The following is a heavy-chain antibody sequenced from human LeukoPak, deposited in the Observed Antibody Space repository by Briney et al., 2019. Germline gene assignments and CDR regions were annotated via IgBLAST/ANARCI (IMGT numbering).Heavy chain of an antibody. CDR1: GYTFTAYY. Sequence: ASVKVSCKASGYTFTAYYMHWVRQAPGQGLEWMGWINPNSGGTNYAQKFQGRVTMTRDTSISTAYMELSRLRSDDTAVYYCARAGLKYSGYVMYYFDYWGQGTLVTVSS. V-gene: IGHV1-2*02. CDR2: INPNSGGT. J-gene: IGHJ4*02. CDR3: ARAGLKYSGYVMYYFDY. D-gene: IGHD5-12*01.